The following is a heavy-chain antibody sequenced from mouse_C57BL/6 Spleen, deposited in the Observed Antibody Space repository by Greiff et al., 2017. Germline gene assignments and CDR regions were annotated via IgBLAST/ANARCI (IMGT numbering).Heavy chain of an antibody. CDR3: TRFGMGDYHYFDY. D-gene: IGHD2-4*01. CDR1: GYTFTDYE. V-gene: IGHV1-15*01. Sequence: VQLQQSGAELVRPGASVTLSCKASGYTFTDYEMHWVKQTPVHGLEWIGAIDPETGGTAYNQKFKGKAILTADKSSSTAYMELRSLTSEDSAVYYCTRFGMGDYHYFDYWGQGTTLTVSS. J-gene: IGHJ2*01. CDR2: IDPETGGT.